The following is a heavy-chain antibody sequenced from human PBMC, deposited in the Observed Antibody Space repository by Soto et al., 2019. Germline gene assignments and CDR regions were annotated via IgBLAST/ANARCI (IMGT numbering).Heavy chain of an antibody. J-gene: IGHJ4*02. Sequence: GASVKVSCKASGGTFSSYTISWVRQAPGQGLEWMGRIIPILGIANYAQKFQGRVTITADKSTSTAYMELSSLRSEDTAVYYCARATTATRGYFDYWGQGTLVTVSS. D-gene: IGHD4-17*01. CDR3: ARATTATRGYFDY. V-gene: IGHV1-69*02. CDR1: GGTFSSYT. CDR2: IIPILGIA.